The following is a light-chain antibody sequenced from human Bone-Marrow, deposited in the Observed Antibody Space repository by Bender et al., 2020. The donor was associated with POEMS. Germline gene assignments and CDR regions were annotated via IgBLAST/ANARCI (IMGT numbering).Light chain of an antibody. CDR3: SAWDGILNGWV. CDR2: GTD. CDR1: SSNIGGNA. V-gene: IGLV1-44*01. Sequence: QSVLTQPPSAPATPGQRVTISCSGSSSNIGGNAVNWWQQLPGTAPKLLIYGTDQRPSGVPDRLSGSKSGTAASLAISGLRAEDEADYFCSAWDGILNGWVFGGGTELTVL. J-gene: IGLJ3*02.